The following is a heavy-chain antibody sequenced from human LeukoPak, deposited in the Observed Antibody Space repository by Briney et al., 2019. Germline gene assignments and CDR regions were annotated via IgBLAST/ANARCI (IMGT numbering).Heavy chain of an antibody. CDR2: IKQDGSEK. V-gene: IGHV3-7*01. CDR1: GFTLSTYW. J-gene: IGHJ4*02. Sequence: GGSLRLSXAASGFTLSTYWMVWVRQAPGKGLEWMANIKQDGSEKYYVDSVKGRFTISRDNAKNSLYLQMNSLRDEDTAVYYCARDPGRTRYDYWGQGTLVTVSS. CDR3: ARDPGRTRYDY.